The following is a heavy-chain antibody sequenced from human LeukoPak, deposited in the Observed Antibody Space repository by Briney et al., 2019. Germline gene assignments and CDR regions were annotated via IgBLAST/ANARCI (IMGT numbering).Heavy chain of an antibody. Sequence: GGSLRLSCAASGFTFSSYWMHWVRQAPGKGLEWVSRIDSDGSTTKYADSVKGRFTISRDNAKNTLYLQMNSLRADDTAVYYCARVPPGDSYGNYWGQGTLVTVSS. CDR1: GFTFSSYW. D-gene: IGHD5-18*01. V-gene: IGHV3-74*01. CDR3: ARVPPGDSYGNY. J-gene: IGHJ4*02. CDR2: IDSDGSTT.